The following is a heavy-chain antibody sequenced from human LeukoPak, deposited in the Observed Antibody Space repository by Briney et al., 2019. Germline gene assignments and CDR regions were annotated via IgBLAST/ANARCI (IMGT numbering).Heavy chain of an antibody. Sequence: GGSLRLSCAASGFTFSSYWMSWVRQAPGKGPEWVANIKQDGSEKYYVDSVKGRFTISRDNAKNSLYLQMNSLRAEDTAVYYCAKRKNYDFWSGYPWYYGMDVWGQGTTVTVSS. CDR3: AKRKNYDFWSGYPWYYGMDV. D-gene: IGHD3-3*01. V-gene: IGHV3-7*01. CDR2: IKQDGSEK. J-gene: IGHJ6*02. CDR1: GFTFSSYW.